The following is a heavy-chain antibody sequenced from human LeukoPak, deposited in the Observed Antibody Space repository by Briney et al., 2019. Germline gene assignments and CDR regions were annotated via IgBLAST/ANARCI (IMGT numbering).Heavy chain of an antibody. D-gene: IGHD5-24*01. CDR2: ISGSGGST. CDR3: AKDVPPDGYNLKVGLGDVAFDI. Sequence: PGGSLRLSCAASGFTFSSYAMSWVRQAPGKGLEWVSAISGSGGSTYYADSVKGRFTISRDNSKNTLYLQMNSLRAEDTAVYYCAKDVPPDGYNLKVGLGDVAFDIWGQGTMVTVSS. V-gene: IGHV3-23*01. J-gene: IGHJ3*02. CDR1: GFTFSSYA.